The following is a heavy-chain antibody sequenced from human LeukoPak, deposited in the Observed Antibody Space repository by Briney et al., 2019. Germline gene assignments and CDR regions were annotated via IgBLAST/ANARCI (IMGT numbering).Heavy chain of an antibody. V-gene: IGHV1-2*02. CDR2: INPNSGGT. CDR1: GYTFTGYY. Sequence: ASVKVSCKASGYTFTGYYMHWVRQAPGQGLEWMGWINPNSGGTSYAQKFQGRVTMTRDTSTSTVYMELSSLRSEDTAVYYCARSLAYYDSSGYLDYWGQGTLVTVSS. CDR3: ARSLAYYDSSGYLDY. J-gene: IGHJ4*02. D-gene: IGHD3-22*01.